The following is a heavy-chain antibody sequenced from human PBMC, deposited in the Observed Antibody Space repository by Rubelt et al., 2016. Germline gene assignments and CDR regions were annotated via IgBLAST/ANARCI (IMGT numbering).Heavy chain of an antibody. Sequence: GLVKPSETLSLTCTVSGFSISSGYLWGWIRQPPGKGLEWIGSISHSGTTYYNPSLKSRVAISLDTSKNHFSLKLTSVTAADTAVYHCARHGPGYSYGDFDYCGQGTLVTVSS. J-gene: IGHJ4*02. CDR1: GFSISSGYL. CDR2: ISHSGTT. V-gene: IGHV4-38-2*02. D-gene: IGHD5-18*01. CDR3: ARHGPGYSYGDFDY.